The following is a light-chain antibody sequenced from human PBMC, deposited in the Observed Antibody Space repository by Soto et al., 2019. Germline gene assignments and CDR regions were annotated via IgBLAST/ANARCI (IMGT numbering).Light chain of an antibody. Sequence: EIVLTQSPGTLSLSPGERATLSCRASQSVSSTHLAWYQQKPGQAPRLLIYDASSRATGIPDRFSGSGSGTDFTLTISDLEPEDFAFYYCQQRKSWPITFGTGTRVEI. V-gene: IGKV3D-20*02. CDR2: DAS. CDR3: QQRKSWPIT. CDR1: QSVSSTH. J-gene: IGKJ4*01.